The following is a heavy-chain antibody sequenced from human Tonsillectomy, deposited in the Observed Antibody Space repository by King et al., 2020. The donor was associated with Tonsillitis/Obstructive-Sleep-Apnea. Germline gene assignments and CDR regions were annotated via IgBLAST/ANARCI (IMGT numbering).Heavy chain of an antibody. V-gene: IGHV1-69*01. D-gene: IGHD4-17*01. J-gene: IGHJ5*02. CDR2: IIPIFGTA. Sequence: QLVQSGAEVKKPGSSVKVSCKASGGTFSSYAISWVRQAPGQGLEWMGGIIPIFGTANSAKKFQGRVTITADESTGTAYMVLSSLRSEDTAVYYCARDGRDYGDHNWFDPWGQGTLVTVSS. CDR1: GGTFSSYA. CDR3: ARDGRDYGDHNWFDP.